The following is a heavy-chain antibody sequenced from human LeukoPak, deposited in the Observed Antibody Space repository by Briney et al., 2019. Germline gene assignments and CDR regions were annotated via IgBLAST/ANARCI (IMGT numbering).Heavy chain of an antibody. J-gene: IGHJ4*02. V-gene: IGHV3-23*01. Sequence: GGSLRLSCAASGFTFSSYAMSWVRQAPGKGLEWVSAISGSGDSTYYADSVKGRFTISRDNSKNTLYLQMNSLRAEDTAVHYCASGGDYVVFDYWGQGTLVTVSS. CDR3: ASGGDYVVFDY. D-gene: IGHD2-21*02. CDR2: ISGSGDST. CDR1: GFTFSSYA.